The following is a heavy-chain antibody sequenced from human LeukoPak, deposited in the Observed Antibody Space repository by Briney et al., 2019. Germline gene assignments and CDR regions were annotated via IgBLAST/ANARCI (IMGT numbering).Heavy chain of an antibody. J-gene: IGHJ4*02. Sequence: PSETLSLTCAVYGGSFSGYYWSWIRQPPGKGLEWIGEINHSGSTNYNPSLKSRVTISVDTSKNQFSLKLSSVTAADTAVYYCARRGVPTIFGVVIIPYYFDYWGQGTLVTVSS. D-gene: IGHD3-3*01. CDR3: ARRGVPTIFGVVIIPYYFDY. V-gene: IGHV4-34*01. CDR1: GGSFSGYY. CDR2: INHSGST.